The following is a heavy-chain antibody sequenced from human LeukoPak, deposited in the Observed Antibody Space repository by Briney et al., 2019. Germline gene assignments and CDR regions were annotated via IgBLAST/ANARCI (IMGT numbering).Heavy chain of an antibody. J-gene: IGHJ6*02. D-gene: IGHD5-24*01. Sequence: ASVKVSCKASGYTFTGYYMHWVRQAPGQGLEWMGWINPNSGGTNYAQKFQGRVTMTRDTSISTAYMELSRLRSDDTAVYYCAREVGTEMATLKGHYYYGMDVWGQGTTVTVSS. V-gene: IGHV1-2*02. CDR1: GYTFTGYY. CDR3: AREVGTEMATLKGHYYYGMDV. CDR2: INPNSGGT.